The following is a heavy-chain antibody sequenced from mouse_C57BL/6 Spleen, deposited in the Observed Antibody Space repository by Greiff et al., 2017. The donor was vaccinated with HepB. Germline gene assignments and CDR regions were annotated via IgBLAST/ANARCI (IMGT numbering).Heavy chain of an antibody. CDR2: IYPGDGDT. Sequence: VQLQESGPELVKPGASVKISCKASGYAFSSSWMNWVKQRPGKGLEWIGRIYPGDGDTNYNGKFKGKATLTADKSSSTAYMQLSSLTSEDSAVYVCARSLGVAYWGQGTLVTVSA. J-gene: IGHJ3*01. CDR1: GYAFSSSW. D-gene: IGHD3-3*01. V-gene: IGHV1-82*01. CDR3: ARSLGVAY.